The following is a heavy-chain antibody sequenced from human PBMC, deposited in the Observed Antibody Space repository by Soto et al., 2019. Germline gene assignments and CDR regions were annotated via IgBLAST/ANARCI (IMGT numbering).Heavy chain of an antibody. V-gene: IGHV1-69*02. Sequence: QVQLVQSGAEVQKPGSSVKVSCKASGGTFSSYTISWVRQAPGQGLEWMGRIITILDIGNYAQKFQGRVTIPEDKSTRKAYMELSSLRAEDSAVYYCARVPVPHVGDESYNWFDPRGQGTLVTVSS. J-gene: IGHJ5*02. CDR3: ARVPVPHVGDESYNWFDP. CDR1: GGTFSSYT. D-gene: IGHD2-21*02. CDR2: IITILDIG.